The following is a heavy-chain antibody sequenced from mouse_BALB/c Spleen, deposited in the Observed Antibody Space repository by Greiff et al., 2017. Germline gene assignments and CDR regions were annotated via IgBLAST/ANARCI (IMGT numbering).Heavy chain of an antibody. CDR3: ARQGGSYYFDY. Sequence: EVMLVESGGGLVKPGGSLKLSCAASGFTFSSYAMSWVRQTPEKRLEWVATISSGGSYTYYPDSVKGRFTISRDNAKNTLYLQMSSLRSEDTAMYYCARQGGSYYFDYWGQGTTLTVSS. CDR1: GFTFSSYA. V-gene: IGHV5-9-1*01. J-gene: IGHJ2*01. CDR2: ISSGGSYT.